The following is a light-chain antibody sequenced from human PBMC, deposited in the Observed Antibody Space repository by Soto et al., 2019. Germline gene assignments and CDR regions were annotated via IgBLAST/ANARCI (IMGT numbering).Light chain of an antibody. CDR1: QSVLYNSNNKNY. J-gene: IGKJ4*01. V-gene: IGKV4-1*01. CDR2: WAS. Sequence: DIVMTQSPDSLAVSLGERATINCKSSQSVLYNSNNKNYLAWYQQKPGQPPKLLIYWASTRESGVPDRFSGSGSGTDFTLTISSLQADDVAVYYCQQYHLAPLTFGGGTKVEIK. CDR3: QQYHLAPLT.